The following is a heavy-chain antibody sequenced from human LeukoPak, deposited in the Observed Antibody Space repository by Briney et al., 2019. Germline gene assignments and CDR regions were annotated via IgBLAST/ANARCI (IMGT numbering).Heavy chain of an antibody. D-gene: IGHD3-16*01. J-gene: IGHJ6*03. CDR3: ASGGVRPDYYYYYYMDV. Sequence: ASVKVSRKASGYTFTGYYMHWVRQPPGQGLEWMGWINSNSGGTNYAQKVQGRVTMTRDTSITTAYMELSRLRSDDTAVYYCASGGVRPDYYYYYYMDVWGKGTTVTVSS. CDR1: GYTFTGYY. CDR2: INSNSGGT. V-gene: IGHV1-2*02.